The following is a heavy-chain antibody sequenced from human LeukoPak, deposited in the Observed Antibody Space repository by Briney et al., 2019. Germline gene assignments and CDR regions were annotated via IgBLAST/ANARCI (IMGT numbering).Heavy chain of an antibody. V-gene: IGHV3-21*01. J-gene: IGHJ6*04. CDR3: AELGITMIGGV. CDR1: GFTFTSYI. Sequence: PGGSLRLSCPASGFTFTSYIMNWVRQAPGKGLEWVSSISSSSRYIYYADSVKGRFTISRDNAKNSLYLQMNSLRAEDTAVYYCAELGITMIGGVWGKGTTVTISS. CDR2: ISSSSRYI. D-gene: IGHD3-10*02.